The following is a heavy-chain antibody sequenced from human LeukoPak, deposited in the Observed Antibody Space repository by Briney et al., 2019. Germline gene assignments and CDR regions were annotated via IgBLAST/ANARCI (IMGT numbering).Heavy chain of an antibody. CDR3: ARDRFSGSYPLDY. CDR1: GFTFEDYA. J-gene: IGHJ4*02. D-gene: IGHD1-26*01. CDR2: INWVGLNI. V-gene: IGHV3-9*01. Sequence: GGSLRLSCAASGFTFEDYALHCVRQRPGKGLGWVSGINWVGLNINYADSVRGRFTISRDNAKNSLYLQMNSLKAEDTAVYYCARDRFSGSYPLDYWGQGTLVTVSA.